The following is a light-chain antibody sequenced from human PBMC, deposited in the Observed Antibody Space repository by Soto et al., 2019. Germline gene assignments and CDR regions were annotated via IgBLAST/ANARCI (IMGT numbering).Light chain of an antibody. CDR3: LHRSNWPT. CDR2: DTS. V-gene: IGKV3-11*01. CDR1: HSLDSY. J-gene: IGKJ1*01. Sequence: ETVLTQSPATLSLSPGERATLSCRASHSLDSYLAWYQKKPGQPPRLLIYDTSNRASGIPARFSGSGSGTDFTLTISSLEPEDSAVYYCLHRSNWPTFGQGTKVEL.